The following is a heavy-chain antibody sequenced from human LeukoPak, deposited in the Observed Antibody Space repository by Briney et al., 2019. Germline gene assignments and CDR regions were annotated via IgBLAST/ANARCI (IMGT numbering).Heavy chain of an antibody. V-gene: IGHV3-30*04. CDR2: TSYNGKNK. D-gene: IGHD3-22*01. Sequence: GRSLRLSCVASGFTFSSYAMHWVRQAPGKGLEWVAGTSYNGKNKFYADSVKGRLSSSRDNSKNTLYVQMDSLRAEDTAVYYGAKGDNYYDSSGYYHVRALFDYWGQGALVTVSS. CDR3: AKGDNYYDSSGYYHVRALFDY. CDR1: GFTFSSYA. J-gene: IGHJ4*02.